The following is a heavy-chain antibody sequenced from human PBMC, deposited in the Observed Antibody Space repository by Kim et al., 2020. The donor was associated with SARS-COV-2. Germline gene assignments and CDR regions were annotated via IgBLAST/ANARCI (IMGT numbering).Heavy chain of an antibody. V-gene: IGHV1-69*13. CDR3: ARDHFEPRSGSYYAWGGGMDV. Sequence: SVKVSCKASGGTFSSYAISWVRQAPGQGLEWMGGIIPIFGTANYAQKFQGRVTITADESTSTAYMELSSLRSEDTAVYYCARDHFEPRSGSYYAWGGGMDVWGQGTTVTVSS. D-gene: IGHD3-10*01. CDR1: GGTFSSYA. J-gene: IGHJ6*02. CDR2: IIPIFGTA.